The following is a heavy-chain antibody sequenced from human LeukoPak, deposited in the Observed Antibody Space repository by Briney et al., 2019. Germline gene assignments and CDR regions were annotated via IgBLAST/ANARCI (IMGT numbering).Heavy chain of an antibody. D-gene: IGHD5-18*01. CDR3: ARTRSGYSYGYMDY. Sequence: SETLSLTCSVSDDSITIYYWTWIRQPPGKGLEWIGYIDHTGTTNYNPSLKSRVTISVDTSKNQFSLKLSSVTAADTAVYYCARTRSGYSYGYMDYWGQGTLVTVSS. J-gene: IGHJ4*02. V-gene: IGHV4-59*01. CDR2: IDHTGTT. CDR1: DDSITIYY.